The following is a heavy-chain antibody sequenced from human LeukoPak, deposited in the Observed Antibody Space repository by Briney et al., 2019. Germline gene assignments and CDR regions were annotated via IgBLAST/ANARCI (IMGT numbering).Heavy chain of an antibody. D-gene: IGHD2-2*01. V-gene: IGHV3-30*02. CDR1: GFTFSSYG. Sequence: PGGSLRLSCAASGFTFSSYGMHWVRQAPGKGLEWVAFIRYDGSNKYYADSVKGRFTISRDNSKNTLYLQMNSLRAEDTAVYYCAKNRFSVVPGPDYWGQGTLVTVSS. CDR3: AKNRFSVVPGPDY. CDR2: IRYDGSNK. J-gene: IGHJ4*02.